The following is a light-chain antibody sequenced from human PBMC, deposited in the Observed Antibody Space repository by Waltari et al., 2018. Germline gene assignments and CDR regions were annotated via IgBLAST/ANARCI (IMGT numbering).Light chain of an antibody. Sequence: EIVLTQSAATLSLSPGERATLSCRASQSVSSYLAWYQQKPGQAPRLLIYNASNRATGIPARFSGSGSGTDFTLTISSLEPEDFAVYYCQQRSNWPLTFGGGIKVEIK. CDR3: QQRSNWPLT. CDR1: QSVSSY. J-gene: IGKJ4*01. CDR2: NAS. V-gene: IGKV3-11*01.